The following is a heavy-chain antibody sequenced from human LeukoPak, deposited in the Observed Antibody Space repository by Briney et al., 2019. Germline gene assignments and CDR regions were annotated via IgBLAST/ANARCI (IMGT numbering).Heavy chain of an antibody. V-gene: IGHV3-21*01. CDR3: AREAGTMVRGVISYFDY. CDR1: GFTFSSYS. CDR2: ISSGSSYT. Sequence: GGSLRLSCAASGFTFSSYSMNWVRQAPGKGLEWVSSISSGSSYTYYADSVKGRFTISRDNAKNTPYLQMNSLRAEDTAVYYCAREAGTMVRGVISYFDYWGQGTLVTVSS. D-gene: IGHD3-10*01. J-gene: IGHJ4*02.